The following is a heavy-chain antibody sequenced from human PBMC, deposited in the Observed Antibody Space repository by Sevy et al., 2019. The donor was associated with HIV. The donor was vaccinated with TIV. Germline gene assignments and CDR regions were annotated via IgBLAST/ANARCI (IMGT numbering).Heavy chain of an antibody. CDR2: IRYDGSDK. CDR3: AKDLAGPGRRYFDY. V-gene: IGHV3-30*02. Sequence: GGSLRLSCAASGFTFSNYGRHWVRQVPGKGLEWVTFIRYDGSDKYYAASVKGRFTISRDDSKNTLYLQMDSLGAEDTAIYYCAKDLAGPGRRYFDYWGQGTLVTVSS. J-gene: IGHJ4*02. CDR1: GFTFSNYG. D-gene: IGHD6-13*01.